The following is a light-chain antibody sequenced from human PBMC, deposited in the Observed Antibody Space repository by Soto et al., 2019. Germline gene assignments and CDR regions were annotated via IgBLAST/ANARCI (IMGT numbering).Light chain of an antibody. CDR2: AAS. CDR3: QQLSSYPPT. V-gene: IGKV1-9*01. Sequence: DLQLTQSPSFLSASVGDRVTITCRASQGFGSYLAWYQQKPGKAPNLLIYAASTLQTGVPSRFSGSGSGTEFTLTVSSLQPEDFATYYCQQLSSYPPTIGGGTKIEIK. J-gene: IGKJ4*02. CDR1: QGFGSY.